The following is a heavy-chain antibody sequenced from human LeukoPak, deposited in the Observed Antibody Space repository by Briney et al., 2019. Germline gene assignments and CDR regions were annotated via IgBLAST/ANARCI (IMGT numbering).Heavy chain of an antibody. Sequence: GGSLRLSCAASGFTFDDYAMHWVRQAPGKGLEWVSGISWNSGSIGYADSVKGRFTISGDNAKNSLYLQMNSLRAEDTALYYCAKDASGIAVAGPSYYYYYYGMDVWGQGTTVTVSS. CDR2: ISWNSGSI. V-gene: IGHV3-9*01. J-gene: IGHJ6*02. CDR1: GFTFDDYA. CDR3: AKDASGIAVAGPSYYYYYYGMDV. D-gene: IGHD6-19*01.